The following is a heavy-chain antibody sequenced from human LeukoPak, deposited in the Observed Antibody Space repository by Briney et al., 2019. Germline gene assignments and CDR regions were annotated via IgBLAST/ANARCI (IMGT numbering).Heavy chain of an antibody. Sequence: ASVKVSCKASGYTFTSYAMNWVRQAPGQGLEWMGWINTNTGNPTYAQGFTGRFVFSLDTSVSTAYLQICSLKAEDTAVYYCARGPRYWSSTSCYFPWFDPWGQGTLVTVSS. J-gene: IGHJ5*02. V-gene: IGHV7-4-1*01. D-gene: IGHD2-2*01. CDR2: INTNTGNP. CDR1: GYTFTSYA. CDR3: ARGPRYWSSTSCYFPWFDP.